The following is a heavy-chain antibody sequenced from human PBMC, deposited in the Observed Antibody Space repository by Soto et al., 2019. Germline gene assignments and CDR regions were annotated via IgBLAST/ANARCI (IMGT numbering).Heavy chain of an antibody. D-gene: IGHD4-17*01. CDR1: GFTFSSYA. CDR2: ISGSDGST. CDR3: ARTTVTTD. J-gene: IGHJ4*02. Sequence: LRLSCAASGFTFSSYAMSWVRQAPGKGLEWVSTISGSDGSTYFAESAKGRFTISRDNSKNTMYLQMNSLRAEDTAVYYCARTTVTTDWGQGTLVTVSS. V-gene: IGHV3-23*01.